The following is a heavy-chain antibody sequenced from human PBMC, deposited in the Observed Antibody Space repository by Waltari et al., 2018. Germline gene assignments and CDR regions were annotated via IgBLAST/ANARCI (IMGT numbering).Heavy chain of an antibody. CDR2: ISYDGSNK. CDR3: RGAEYFDY. V-gene: IGHV3-30*01. Sequence: QVQLVESGGGVVQPGRSLRLSCAASGFTFSSYAMHWVRQAPGKGLEWVAVISYDGSNKYYADSVKGRFTISRDNSKNTLYLQMNSLRAEDTAVYYCRGAEYFDYWGQGTLVTVSS. CDR1: GFTFSSYA. J-gene: IGHJ4*02.